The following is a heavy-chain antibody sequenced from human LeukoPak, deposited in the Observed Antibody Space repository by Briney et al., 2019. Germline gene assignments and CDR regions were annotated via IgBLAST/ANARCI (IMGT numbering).Heavy chain of an antibody. CDR2: IYYSGST. CDR3: ARRIMTNSGYYYFDY. CDR1: GGSISSGSYY. Sequence: SETLSLTCTVSGGSISSGSYYWSWIRQPPGKGLEWIGYIYYSGSTNYNPSLKSRVTISVDTSKNQFSLKLSSVTAADTAVYYCARRIMTNSGYYYFDYWGQGTLVTVSS. J-gene: IGHJ4*02. D-gene: IGHD3-22*01. V-gene: IGHV4-61*01.